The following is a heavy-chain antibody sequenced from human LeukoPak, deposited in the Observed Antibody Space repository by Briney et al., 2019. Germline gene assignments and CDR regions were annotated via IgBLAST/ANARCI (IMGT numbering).Heavy chain of an antibody. V-gene: IGHV1-69*13. D-gene: IGHD2-2*01. CDR1: GGTFSSYA. Sequence: SVKVSCKASGGTFSSYAISWVRQAPGQGLEWMGGIIPIFGTANYAQKFRGRVTITADESTSTAYMELSSLRSEDTAVYYCAYCSSTTRQSYWFDPWGQGTLVTVSS. J-gene: IGHJ5*02. CDR3: AYCSSTTRQSYWFDP. CDR2: IIPIFGTA.